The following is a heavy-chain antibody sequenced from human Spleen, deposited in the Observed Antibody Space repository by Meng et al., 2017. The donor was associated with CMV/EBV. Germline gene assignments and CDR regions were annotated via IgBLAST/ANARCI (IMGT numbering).Heavy chain of an antibody. CDR1: GFTFNDYA. D-gene: IGHD6-13*01. CDR2: VNWNGGST. V-gene: IGHV3-43D*03. J-gene: IGHJ4*02. Sequence: LSLTCAASGFTFNDYAMHWVRQAPGKGLEWVSLVNWNGGSTNYADSVKGRFTISRDNSKNSLYLQMNSLRVEDTALYYCAKASGGYSRLAPVYFDSWGQGTLVTVSS. CDR3: AKASGGYSRLAPVYFDS.